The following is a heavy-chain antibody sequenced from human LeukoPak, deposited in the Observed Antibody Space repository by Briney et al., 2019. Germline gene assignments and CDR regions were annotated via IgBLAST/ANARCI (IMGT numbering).Heavy chain of an antibody. Sequence: SETLSLTCTVSGGSISSYYWIWIRQPPGKGLEWIGHIYYSGSTNYNPSLKSRVTISVDTSKNQFSLKLSSVTAADTAVYYCARESSYGDPYWGQGTLVTVSS. CDR1: GGSISSYY. CDR2: IYYSGST. J-gene: IGHJ4*02. D-gene: IGHD4-17*01. CDR3: ARESSYGDPY. V-gene: IGHV4-59*01.